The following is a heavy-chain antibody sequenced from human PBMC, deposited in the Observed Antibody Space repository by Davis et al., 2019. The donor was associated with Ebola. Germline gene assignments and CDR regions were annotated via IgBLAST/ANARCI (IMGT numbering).Heavy chain of an antibody. D-gene: IGHD3-16*02. CDR1: GYTFTGYY. J-gene: IGHJ6*02. Sequence: ASVKVSCKASGYTFTGYYIHWVRQAPGQGLEWMGWINPNSGGTNYAQKFQGRVTMTRDTSINTAYMELSRLRSDDTAVYYCARGGRFVDNSGNYQYFYGVDVWGQGTTVTVSS. CDR2: INPNSGGT. CDR3: ARGGRFVDNSGNYQYFYGVDV. V-gene: IGHV1-2*02.